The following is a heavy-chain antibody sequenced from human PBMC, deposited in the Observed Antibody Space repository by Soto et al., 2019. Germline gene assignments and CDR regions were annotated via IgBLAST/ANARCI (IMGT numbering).Heavy chain of an antibody. V-gene: IGHV4-31*03. D-gene: IGHD5-18*01. CDR1: GGSISSAAYY. CDR2: VSHSGST. Sequence: QVRLQESGPGLVKPSQTLSLTCTVSGGSISSAAYYWSWIRQHPGKGLEWIGYVSHSGSTYYNPSLKSRVIISVDTSKNQFSLSLTSVTAADTAVYYCAREYTYGSIFFDCWGQGAQVTVSS. J-gene: IGHJ4*02. CDR3: AREYTYGSIFFDC.